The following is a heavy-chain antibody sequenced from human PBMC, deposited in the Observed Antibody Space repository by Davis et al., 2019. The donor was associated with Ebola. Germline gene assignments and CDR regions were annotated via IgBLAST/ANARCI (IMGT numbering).Heavy chain of an antibody. CDR3: AREPPDIGVAGPLGH. D-gene: IGHD6-19*01. Sequence: SETLSLTCAVSGGSISSGGYSWSWIRQPPGKGLEWIGYIYHSGSTNYNPSLKSRVTISVDTSKNQFSLKLSSVTAADTAVYYCAREPPDIGVAGPLGHWGQGTLVIVSS. V-gene: IGHV4-30-2*01. CDR1: GGSISSGGYS. J-gene: IGHJ4*02. CDR2: IYHSGST.